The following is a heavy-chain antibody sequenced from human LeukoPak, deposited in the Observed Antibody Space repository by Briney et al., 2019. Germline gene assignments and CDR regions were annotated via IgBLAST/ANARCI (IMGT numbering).Heavy chain of an antibody. CDR2: IRNDGSTK. D-gene: IGHD3-10*01. J-gene: IGHJ4*02. CDR1: GFTFKTYG. V-gene: IGHV3-30*02. CDR3: AKDYRSYYYGSGVLFDY. Sequence: GGSLRLSCAASGFTFKTYGLHWVRQAPGKGLEWVAFIRNDGSTKYYADSVKGRFTISRDNSKNTLYLQMNSLRAEDTAVYYCAKDYRSYYYGSGVLFDYWGQGTLVTVSS.